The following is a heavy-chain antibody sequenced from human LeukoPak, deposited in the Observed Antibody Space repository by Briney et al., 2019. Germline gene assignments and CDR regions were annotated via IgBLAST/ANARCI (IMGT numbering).Heavy chain of an antibody. V-gene: IGHV4-39*01. CDR1: GGSISSSDYY. D-gene: IGHD3-22*01. CDR2: IFYRGST. J-gene: IGHJ3*02. CDR3: ARPPRTNYYDSSGYYPGACDI. Sequence: PSETLSLTCTVSGGSISSSDYYWGWIRQPPGKGLEWIGSIFYRGSTYYNPSLRSRVTISVDTSKNQFSLRLSSVTAADTAVYYCARPPRTNYYDSSGYYPGACDIWGQGTMVTVSS.